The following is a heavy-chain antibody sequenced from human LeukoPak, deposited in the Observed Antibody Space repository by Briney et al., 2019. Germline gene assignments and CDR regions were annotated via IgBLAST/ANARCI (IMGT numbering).Heavy chain of an antibody. CDR2: IYYSGST. CDR3: ARLRLWSGYNWFDP. V-gene: IGHV4-39*01. J-gene: IGHJ5*02. D-gene: IGHD3-3*01. Sequence: SETLSLTCTVSGGSISSSSYYWGWIRQPPGKGLEWIGSIYYSGSTYYNPSLKSRVTISVDTSKNQFSLKLSSVTAADTAVYYCARLRLWSGYNWFDPWGQGTLVTVSS. CDR1: GGSISSSSYY.